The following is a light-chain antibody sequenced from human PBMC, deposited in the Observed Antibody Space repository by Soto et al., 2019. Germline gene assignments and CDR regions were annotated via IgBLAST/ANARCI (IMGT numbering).Light chain of an antibody. J-gene: IGKJ5*01. CDR3: QQRTRWPMT. Sequence: ELVMTQSPATLSVSPGERVTLSCRASQNLHSFLNWYQQRPGQAPRPLIYDGSKRAAGVPDRISGDGSGTDYTLTISSLEPEDFAVYYCQQRTRWPMTFGQGTRLENK. V-gene: IGKV3-11*01. CDR1: QNLHSF. CDR2: DGS.